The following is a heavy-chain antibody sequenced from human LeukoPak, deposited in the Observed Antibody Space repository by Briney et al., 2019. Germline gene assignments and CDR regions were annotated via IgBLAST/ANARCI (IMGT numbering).Heavy chain of an antibody. V-gene: IGHV3-33*01. D-gene: IGHD3-22*01. Sequence: GRSLRLSCAASGFTFSSYGMHWVRQAPGKGLEWVAVIWYDGSNKYYADSVKGRFTISRDNSKNTLYLQMNSLRAEDTAVYYCARGSNYYDSSYFDYWGQGTLVTVSS. CDR1: GFTFSSYG. CDR3: ARGSNYYDSSYFDY. CDR2: IWYDGSNK. J-gene: IGHJ4*02.